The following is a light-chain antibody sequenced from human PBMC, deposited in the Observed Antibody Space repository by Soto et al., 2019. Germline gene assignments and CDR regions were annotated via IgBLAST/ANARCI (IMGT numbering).Light chain of an antibody. CDR2: EVS. CDR3: SSYTSSSTLSV. J-gene: IGLJ1*01. Sequence: QSVLTQPASVSGSPGQSITISCTGTSSDVGGYNYVSWYQQHPGKAPKLMIYEVSNRPSGVSNRFSGSKSGNTASLTISGLQAEDEAVYYCSSYTSSSTLSVFGTGTKLTVL. V-gene: IGLV2-14*01. CDR1: SSDVGGYNY.